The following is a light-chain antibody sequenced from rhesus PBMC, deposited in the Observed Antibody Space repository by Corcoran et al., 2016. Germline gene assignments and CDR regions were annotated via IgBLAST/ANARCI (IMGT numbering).Light chain of an antibody. CDR2: DAS. CDR3: QQHNSYPWT. CDR1: QGISKY. V-gene: IGKV1-25*01. J-gene: IGKJ1*01. Sequence: DIQMTQSPSSLSASVGDTVTITCQASQGISKYLAWYQQQPGKAPKLLIYDASTLKSGVPSRFSGSGYGTEVTLTSSSLQPEEFATYYCQQHNSYPWTFGQGTKVEI.